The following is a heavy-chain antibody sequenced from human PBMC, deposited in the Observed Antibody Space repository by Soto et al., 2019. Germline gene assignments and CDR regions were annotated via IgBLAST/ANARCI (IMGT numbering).Heavy chain of an antibody. Sequence: GGSLRLSCAASGFTFSSYSMNWVRQAPGKGLEWASYISSSSSTIYYADSVKGRFTISRDNAQNSLYLQMNSLRAGDTAVYYCARAGPGENQPLLYGHYYYYGMDVWGQGTTVTVSS. D-gene: IGHD2-2*02. V-gene: IGHV3-48*01. CDR2: ISSSSSTI. CDR3: ARAGPGENQPLLYGHYYYYGMDV. CDR1: GFTFSSYS. J-gene: IGHJ6*02.